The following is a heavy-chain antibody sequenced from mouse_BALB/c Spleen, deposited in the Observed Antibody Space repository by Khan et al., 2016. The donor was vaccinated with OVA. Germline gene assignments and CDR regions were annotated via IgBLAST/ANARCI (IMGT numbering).Heavy chain of an antibody. V-gene: IGHV1-80*01. CDR3: AIEGYDGYYRAWFAY. J-gene: IGHJ3*01. Sequence: QVQLKQSGAELVRPGSSVKISCKASGHAFSNYWMNWVKQRPGQGLEWIGQIYPGEANTNYNGKFKGKVTLTVDKSSSTAYMQLSSLTSEDSAVYFSAIEGYDGYYRAWFAYWGQGTLVTVSA. CDR2: IYPGEANT. CDR1: GHAFSNYW. D-gene: IGHD2-3*01.